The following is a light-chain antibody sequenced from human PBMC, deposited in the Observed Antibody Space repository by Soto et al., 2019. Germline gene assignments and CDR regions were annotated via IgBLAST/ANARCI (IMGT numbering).Light chain of an antibody. V-gene: IGKV3-15*01. CDR2: GAS. CDR1: QTIDNK. CDR3: QQYKDWRT. Sequence: IVMTQSPATLSVSPGERATLSCRASQTIDNKLAWYQQRPGQAPRLLIYGASIRATGIPARFSGSGSGTEFTLTISGLQSKDFGVYYCQQYKDWRTFGQGTNVDIK. J-gene: IGKJ1*01.